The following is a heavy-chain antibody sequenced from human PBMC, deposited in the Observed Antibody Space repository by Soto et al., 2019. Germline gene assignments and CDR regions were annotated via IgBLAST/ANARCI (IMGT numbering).Heavy chain of an antibody. V-gene: IGHV3-23*01. Sequence: VQLLESGGGLVQPGGSLRLSCAASGFTFSSYAMSWVRQAPGKGLEWVSAISGSGGSTYYADSVKGRFTISRDNSKNTLYLQMNSLRAEDTAVYYCAKDPPSYGSGSYYPNWFDPWGQGTLVTVSS. D-gene: IGHD3-10*01. CDR1: GFTFSSYA. CDR2: ISGSGGST. J-gene: IGHJ5*02. CDR3: AKDPPSYGSGSYYPNWFDP.